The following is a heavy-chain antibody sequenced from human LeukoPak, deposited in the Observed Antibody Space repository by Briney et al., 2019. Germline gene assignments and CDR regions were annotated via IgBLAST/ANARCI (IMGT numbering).Heavy chain of an antibody. CDR2: IYYSGST. V-gene: IGHV4-31*03. J-gene: IGHJ4*02. D-gene: IGHD3-3*01. CDR1: GGSISSGGYY. Sequence: SETLSLTCTVSGGSISSGGYYWSWLRQHPGKGLEWIGYIYYSGSTYYNSSLKSRVTISVDTSKNQFSLKLSSVTAADTAVYYCPSQYYDFWSVYYDYWGKGPLVPVSS. CDR3: PSQYYDFWSVYYDY.